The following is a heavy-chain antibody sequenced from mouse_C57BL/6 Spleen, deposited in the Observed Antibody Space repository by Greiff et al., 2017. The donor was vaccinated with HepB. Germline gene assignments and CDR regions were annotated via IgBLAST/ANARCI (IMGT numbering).Heavy chain of an antibody. CDR1: GYAFSSYW. J-gene: IGHJ3*01. CDR2: IYPGDGDT. CDR3: ARGVPKAY. Sequence: QVHVKQSGAELVKPGASVKISCKASGYAFSSYWMNWVKQRPGKGLEWIGQIYPGDGDTNYNGKFKGKATLTADKSSSTAYMQLSSLTSEDSAVYFCARGVPKAYWGQGTLVTVSA. V-gene: IGHV1-80*01. D-gene: IGHD5-1*01.